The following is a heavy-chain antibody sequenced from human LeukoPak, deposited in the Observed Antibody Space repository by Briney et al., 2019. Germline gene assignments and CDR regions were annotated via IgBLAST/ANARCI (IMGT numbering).Heavy chain of an antibody. CDR2: IYYSGST. D-gene: IGHD3-16*02. J-gene: IGHJ3*02. CDR3: ARGFGDYVWGSYRTYAFDI. CDR1: GGSISSSSYY. V-gene: IGHV4-39*07. Sequence: PSETLSLTCTVSGGSISSSSYYWGWIRQPPGKGLEWIGSIYYSGSTYYNPSLKSRVTISVDTSKNQFSLKLSSVTAADTAVYYCARGFGDYVWGSYRTYAFDIWGQGTMVTVSS.